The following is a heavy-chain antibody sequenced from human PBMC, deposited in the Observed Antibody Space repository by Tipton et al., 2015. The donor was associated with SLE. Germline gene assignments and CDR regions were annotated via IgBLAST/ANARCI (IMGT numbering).Heavy chain of an antibody. CDR3: ARALRYGSGTYYLDY. Sequence: SLRLSCAASGFTVSTNYMSWVRHAPGKGLEWVSVIYSGGSTYYADSVQGRFTVSRDTSKNTLSLQMNSLRAEDTAVYYCARALRYGSGTYYLDYWGQGPLVTVYS. J-gene: IGHJ4*02. CDR2: IYSGGST. D-gene: IGHD3-10*01. V-gene: IGHV3-53*01. CDR1: GFTVSTNY.